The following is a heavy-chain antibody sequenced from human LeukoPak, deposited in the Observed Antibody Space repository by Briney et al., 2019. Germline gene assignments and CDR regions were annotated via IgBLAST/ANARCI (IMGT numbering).Heavy chain of an antibody. V-gene: IGHV4-34*01. J-gene: IGHJ5*02. CDR1: GGSFSGYY. CDR3: TRTPPATHYDFWSGSYTGWFDP. D-gene: IGHD3-3*01. CDR2: INHSGST. Sequence: PSETLSLTCAVYGGSFSGYYWSWIRQPPGKGLEWIGEINHSGSTNYNPSLKSRVTISVDTSKNQFSLKLSSVTAADTATYYCTRTPPATHYDFWSGSYTGWFDPWGQGTLVTVSS.